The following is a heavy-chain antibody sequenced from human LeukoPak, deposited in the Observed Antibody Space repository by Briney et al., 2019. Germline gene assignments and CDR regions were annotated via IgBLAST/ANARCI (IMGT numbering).Heavy chain of an antibody. CDR1: GFTFRSYG. CDR2: IRNDGSTK. CDR3: AKTHSSSWGIFDY. Sequence: GSLRLSCATSGFTFRSYGMHWVRQAPGKGLEWGAVIRNDGSTKYLAASVKGRFTISRDNSKNTLYLQMNSLRAEDTAVYYCAKTHSSSWGIFDYWGQGTLVTVSS. D-gene: IGHD6-13*01. J-gene: IGHJ4*02. V-gene: IGHV3-30*02.